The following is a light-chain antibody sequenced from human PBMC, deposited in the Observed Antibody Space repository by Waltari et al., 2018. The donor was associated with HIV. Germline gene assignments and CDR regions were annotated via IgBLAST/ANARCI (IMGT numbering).Light chain of an antibody. CDR1: SSNIGAGYS. Sequence: QSVLTQPPSVSAAPGQRITISCTGNSSNIGAGYSVHWYHQLPGSATKLLIYRNNNRPAGVPARFAGSKAGSSASLAITGLRAEDEGDYYCQSHDSSHSSIFGGGTKLTVL. J-gene: IGLJ2*01. CDR2: RNN. V-gene: IGLV1-40*01. CDR3: QSHDSSHSSI.